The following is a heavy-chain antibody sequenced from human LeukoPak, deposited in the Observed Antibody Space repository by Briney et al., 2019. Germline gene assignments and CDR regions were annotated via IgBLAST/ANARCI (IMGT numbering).Heavy chain of an antibody. J-gene: IGHJ4*02. D-gene: IGHD1-26*01. CDR2: IKQDGGEI. Sequence: GGSLRLSCAVSGFTFSSYGMHWVRQAPGKGLEWVANIKQDGGEIYYVDSVKGRFTISRDNAKNSLSLQMNSLRAEDTAVYYCARDKVVGATHFDYWGQGTLVTVSS. CDR1: GFTFSSYG. CDR3: ARDKVVGATHFDY. V-gene: IGHV3-7*01.